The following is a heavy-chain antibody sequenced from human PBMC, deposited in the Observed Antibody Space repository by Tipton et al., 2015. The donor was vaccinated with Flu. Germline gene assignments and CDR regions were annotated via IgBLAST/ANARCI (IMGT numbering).Heavy chain of an antibody. V-gene: IGHV4-31*03. CDR2: INYSGST. CDR3: ARMRLRYFFDS. J-gene: IGHJ4*02. Sequence: LRLSCSVSGDSISSGTFYLGSIRHHPDKGLEYIGYINYSGSTYYNPSLKSRLTISVDTSKSQFSLKLTSVTTADTAIYYCARMRLRYFFDSWGPGKLITVSS. CDR1: GDSISSGTFY.